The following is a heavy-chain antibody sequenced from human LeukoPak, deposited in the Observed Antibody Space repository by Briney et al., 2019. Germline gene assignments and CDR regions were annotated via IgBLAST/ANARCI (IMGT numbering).Heavy chain of an antibody. CDR2: ISWNSGSI. J-gene: IGHJ4*02. CDR3: AKGAKYATLYSFDS. CDR1: GFTFDDYA. Sequence: GGSLRLSCAASGFTFDDYAMHWGRQAPGKGVEGVSGISWNSGSIGYADSVKGRFTISRDNANNSLYLQMNSLRAEDTALYYCAKGAKYATLYSFDSWGQGTLVTVSS. V-gene: IGHV3-9*01.